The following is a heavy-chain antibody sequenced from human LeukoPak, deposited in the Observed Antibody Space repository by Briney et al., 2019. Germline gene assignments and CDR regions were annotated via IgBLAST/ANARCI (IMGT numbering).Heavy chain of an antibody. CDR3: ARDLSGSYAVVWFDP. CDR2: INPNSGGT. Sequence: ASVKVFCKASGYTFTSYGISWVRQAPGQGLEWMGWINPNSGGTNYAQKFQGRVTMTRDTPISTAYMELSRLRSDDTAVYYCARDLSGSYAVVWFDPWGQGTLVTVSS. V-gene: IGHV1-2*02. D-gene: IGHD1-26*01. J-gene: IGHJ5*02. CDR1: GYTFTSYG.